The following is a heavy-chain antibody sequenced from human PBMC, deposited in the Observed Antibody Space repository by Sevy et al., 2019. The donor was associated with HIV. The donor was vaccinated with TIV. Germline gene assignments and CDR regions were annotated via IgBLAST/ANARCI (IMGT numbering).Heavy chain of an antibody. CDR1: GFTFSSYA. CDR2: ISSNGGST. J-gene: IGHJ4*02. V-gene: IGHV3-64D*06. CDR3: VKARLRLGELSLYYFDY. Sequence: GGSLRLSCSASGFTFSSYAMHWVRQAPGKGLEYVSAISSNGGSTYYEDSVKGRFTISRDNSKNTLYLQMSSLRAEDTAVYYCVKARLRLGELSLYYFDYWGQGTLVTVSS. D-gene: IGHD3-16*02.